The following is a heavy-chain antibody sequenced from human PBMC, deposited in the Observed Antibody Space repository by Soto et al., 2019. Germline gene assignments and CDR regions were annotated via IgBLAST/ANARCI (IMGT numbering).Heavy chain of an antibody. Sequence: DVQLLESGGGLVQPGGSLRLSCAASGFSFSKYAMIWVRQAPGKGQEWVSGITGSGGTIEYTASVKGRFTISRDNSKNTVYLQMNSRSAEDTAMYYCAKDAVPGDGLWLVSDWGQGTQVTVS. V-gene: IGHV3-23*01. J-gene: IGHJ4*02. CDR1: GFSFSKYA. CDR3: AKDAVPGDGLWLVSD. CDR2: ITGSGGTI. D-gene: IGHD2-21*02.